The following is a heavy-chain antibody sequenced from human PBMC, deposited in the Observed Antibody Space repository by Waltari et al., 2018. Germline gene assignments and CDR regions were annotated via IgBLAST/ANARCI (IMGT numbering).Heavy chain of an antibody. D-gene: IGHD3-22*01. CDR1: GFTFSNAW. Sequence: EVQLVESGGGLVKPGGSLRLSCAASGFTFSNAWMSWVRQAPGKGLEWVGRIKSKTDGGTTDYAAPVKGRFTISRDDSKNTLYLQMNSLKTEDTAVYYCTTQSGQYYYDSSGYYYWYFDLWGRGTL. J-gene: IGHJ2*01. CDR2: IKSKTDGGTT. CDR3: TTQSGQYYYDSSGYYYWYFDL. V-gene: IGHV3-15*01.